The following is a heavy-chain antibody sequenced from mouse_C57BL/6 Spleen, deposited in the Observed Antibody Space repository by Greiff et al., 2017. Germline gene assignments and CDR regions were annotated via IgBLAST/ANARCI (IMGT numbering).Heavy chain of an antibody. CDR2: ISSGGSYT. J-gene: IGHJ1*03. CDR3: ARHDYYGSSYVWYFDV. V-gene: IGHV5-6*01. Sequence: EVKLVESGGDLVKPGGSLKLSCAASGFTFSSYGMSWVRQTPDKGLGWVATISSGGSYTYYPDSVKGRFTISRDNAKNTLYLQMSSLKSEDTAMYYCARHDYYGSSYVWYFDVWGTGTTVTVSS. CDR1: GFTFSSYG. D-gene: IGHD1-1*01.